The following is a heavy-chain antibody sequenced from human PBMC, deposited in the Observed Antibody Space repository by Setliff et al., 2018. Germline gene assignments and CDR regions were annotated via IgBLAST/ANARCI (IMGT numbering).Heavy chain of an antibody. CDR2: IIPIFGTT. J-gene: IGHJ6*03. Sequence: EASVKVSCKASRGTFSSYGITWVRQAPGQGFEWMGGIIPIFGTTDYAQKFQGRVTITTDESTSTAYMEMSSLRSEDTAVYYCARERGDIVSTTSYYYYMDVWGKGTTVTVSS. V-gene: IGHV1-69*05. CDR3: ARERGDIVSTTSYYYYMDV. CDR1: RGTFSSYG. D-gene: IGHD5-12*01.